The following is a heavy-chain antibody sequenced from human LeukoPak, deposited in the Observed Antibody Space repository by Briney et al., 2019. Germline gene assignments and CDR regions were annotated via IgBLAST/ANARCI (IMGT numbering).Heavy chain of an antibody. J-gene: IGHJ4*02. CDR3: ARHASLTASATGTLDY. V-gene: IGHV4-59*08. CDR2: IYYSGST. D-gene: IGHD2-15*01. Sequence: PSETLSLTCTVSGGSISSYYWSWIRQPPGKGLEWIGYIYYSGSTNYNPSLESRVTISVDTSKNQFSLKLSSVTAADTAVYYCARHASLTASATGTLDYWGQGTLVTVSP. CDR1: GGSISSYY.